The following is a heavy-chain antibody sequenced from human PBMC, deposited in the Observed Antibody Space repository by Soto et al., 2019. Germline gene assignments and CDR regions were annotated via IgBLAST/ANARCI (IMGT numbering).Heavy chain of an antibody. J-gene: IGHJ4*02. Sequence: EVQLLESGGGLVQPGGSLRLSCAASGFTFSSYAMSWVRQAPGKGLEWVSLISWDGGSTYYADSVKGRFTISRDNSKNSLYLQMNSLRTEDTALYYCAKGITDTAMGKWGQGTLVTVSS. CDR2: ISWDGGST. CDR3: AKGITDTAMGK. V-gene: IGHV3-43*01. D-gene: IGHD5-18*01. CDR1: GFTFSSYA.